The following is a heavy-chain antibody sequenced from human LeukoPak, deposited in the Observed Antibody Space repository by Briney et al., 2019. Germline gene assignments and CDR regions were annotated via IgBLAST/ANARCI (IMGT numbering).Heavy chain of an antibody. Sequence: SETLSLTCTVSGGSISSYYWSWIRQPPGKGLEWIGYIHYSGSTNYNPSLKSRVTISVDTSKNQFSLKLSSVTAADTAVYYCARGIRRGSGLTSAKHYFDYWGQGTLVTVSS. J-gene: IGHJ4*02. D-gene: IGHD6-19*01. CDR1: GGSISSYY. CDR3: ARGIRRGSGLTSAKHYFDY. CDR2: IHYSGST. V-gene: IGHV4-59*01.